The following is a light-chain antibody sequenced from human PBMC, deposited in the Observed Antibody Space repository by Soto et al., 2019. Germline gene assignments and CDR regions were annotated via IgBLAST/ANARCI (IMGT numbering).Light chain of an antibody. CDR1: QSISTH. CDR3: QQSYTSWWT. V-gene: IGKV1-39*01. CDR2: AAS. J-gene: IGKJ1*01. Sequence: DIEITQSPASLSASVGDRVSITCRASQSISTHLSWYQQKPGKAPKLLIYAASSLQSWVPSRFTGSGSGTDFTLTISSLQPEDFATYYCQQSYTSWWTFGQGTKVDIK.